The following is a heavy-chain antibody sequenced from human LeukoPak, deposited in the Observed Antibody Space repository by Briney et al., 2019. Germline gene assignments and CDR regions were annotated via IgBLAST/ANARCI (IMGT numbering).Heavy chain of an antibody. CDR3: ARDGDTLVGFDY. CDR2: IYSGGST. CDR1: GFTVSSNY. J-gene: IGHJ4*02. D-gene: IGHD5-18*01. Sequence: PGGSLRLSCAASGFTVSSNYMSWVRQAPGKGLEWVSVIYSGGSTYYADSVKGRFTISGDNSKYTLYLQMNSLRAEDTAVYYCARDGDTLVGFDYWGQGTLVTVSS. V-gene: IGHV3-66*02.